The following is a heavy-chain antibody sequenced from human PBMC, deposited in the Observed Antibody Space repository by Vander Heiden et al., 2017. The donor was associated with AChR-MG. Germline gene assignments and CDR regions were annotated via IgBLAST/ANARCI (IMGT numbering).Heavy chain of an antibody. Sequence: EVQRVQSGAAVKKPGESLRTSCKGSGYILTTSWITWVRQMPGNGLEWRGRIDPSESYHNYSCSFQGNVTISADKSIITAYLQWGSLKQSETAIYYCARLRTDTSSWYFDYWVQGSLV. CDR3: ARLRTDTSSWYFDY. J-gene: IGHJ4*02. D-gene: IGHD6-13*01. CDR1: GYILTTSW. V-gene: IGHV5-10-1*03. CDR2: IDPSESYH.